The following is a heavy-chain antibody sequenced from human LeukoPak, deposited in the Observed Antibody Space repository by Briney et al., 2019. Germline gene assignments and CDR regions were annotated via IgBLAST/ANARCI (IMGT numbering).Heavy chain of an antibody. Sequence: ASVKVSCKASGYTFTSYAMHWVRQAPGQRLEWMGWINAGNGNTKYSQKFQGRVTITRDTSASTAYMELSSLRSEDTAVYYCARDTSVAGTAWFDPWGQGTLVTVSS. V-gene: IGHV1-3*01. CDR3: ARDTSVAGTAWFDP. J-gene: IGHJ5*02. CDR2: INAGNGNT. CDR1: GYTFTSYA. D-gene: IGHD6-19*01.